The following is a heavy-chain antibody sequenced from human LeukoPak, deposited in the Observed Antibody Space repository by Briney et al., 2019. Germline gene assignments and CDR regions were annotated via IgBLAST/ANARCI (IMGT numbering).Heavy chain of an antibody. J-gene: IGHJ5*02. CDR3: AKATVARYLVGWFDP. V-gene: IGHV3-66*01. CDR2: IYSGGTT. CDR1: GFTVSSNY. Sequence: GGSLTLSCAASGFTVSSNYMSWVRQAPGKGLEWVSVIYSGGTTYHADSVKGRFTISRDNSKNTLYLQMNSLRVEDTAVYYCAKATVARYLVGWFDPWGQGTLVTVSS. D-gene: IGHD2-15*01.